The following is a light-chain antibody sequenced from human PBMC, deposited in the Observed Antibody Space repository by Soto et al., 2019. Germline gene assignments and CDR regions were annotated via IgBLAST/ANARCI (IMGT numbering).Light chain of an antibody. Sequence: EVVLTQSPGTLSVSPGEGATLSCRASQTVSNNLAWYQQKPGQAPRLLIYGASTRATGIPARFSGSGSGTEFTLTISSLQSEDFAGYYCQQYNIWPRTFGEGTKA. CDR2: GAS. V-gene: IGKV3-15*01. CDR3: QQYNIWPRT. CDR1: QTVSNN. J-gene: IGKJ1*01.